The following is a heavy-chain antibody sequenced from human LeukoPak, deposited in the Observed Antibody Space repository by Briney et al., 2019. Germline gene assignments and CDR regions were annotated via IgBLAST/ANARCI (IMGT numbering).Heavy chain of an antibody. CDR2: IYYSGST. D-gene: IGHD3-10*01. V-gene: IGHV4-39*07. CDR3: ARVSGYYYYMDV. Sequence: SSETLSLTCTVSGGSISSSSYYWGWNRQPPGKGLEWIGSIYYSGSTYYNPSLKSRVTISVDTSKNQFSLKLSSVTAADTAVYYCARVSGYYYYMDVWGKGTTVTVSS. CDR1: GGSISSSSYY. J-gene: IGHJ6*03.